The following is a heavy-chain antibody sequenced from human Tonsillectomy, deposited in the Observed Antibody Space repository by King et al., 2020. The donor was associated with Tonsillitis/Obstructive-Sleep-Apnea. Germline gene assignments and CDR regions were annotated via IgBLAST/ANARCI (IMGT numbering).Heavy chain of an antibody. J-gene: IGHJ4*02. CDR1: GFSLNTSGVG. CDR2: IYWDGDQ. D-gene: IGHD2-8*02. Sequence: TLKESGPTLVKPTQTLTLTCTFSGFSLNTSGVGVGWIRQPPGQALECLALIYWDGDQRYSPSLRSRLTITKDTSRNQVVLSMTNMDPVDTGTYYCAHSSVDWGWYFDYWGQGALVSVSS. V-gene: IGHV2-5*02. CDR3: AHSSVDWGWYFDY.